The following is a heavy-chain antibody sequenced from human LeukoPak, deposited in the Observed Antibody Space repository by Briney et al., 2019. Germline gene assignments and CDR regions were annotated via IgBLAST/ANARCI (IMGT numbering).Heavy chain of an antibody. J-gene: IGHJ4*02. V-gene: IGHV3-48*01. D-gene: IGHD1-20*01. CDR1: GFTFRSYS. Sequence: GGSLRLSCVASGFTFRSYSMNWVRQAPGKGLEGVSYFSSDTRTIYYADSVKGRFTISRDNAKNSVYLQMNNLRAEDTAVYYCARGYNWSFDYWGQGTLVSVSS. CDR3: ARGYNWSFDY. CDR2: FSSDTRTI.